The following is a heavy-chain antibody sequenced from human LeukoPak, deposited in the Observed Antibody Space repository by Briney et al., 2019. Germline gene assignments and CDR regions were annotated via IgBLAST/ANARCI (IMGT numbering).Heavy chain of an antibody. J-gene: IGHJ4*02. Sequence: ASVKVSCKASGGTFSSYAISWVRQAPGQGLEWMGGIIPIFGTANYAQKFQGRVTITADESTSTAYMELSSLRSEDTAVYYCARTPGYCSGGSCYSGDYWGQGTLVTVSS. CDR1: GGTFSSYA. CDR3: ARTPGYCSGGSCYSGDY. V-gene: IGHV1-69*13. D-gene: IGHD2-15*01. CDR2: IIPIFGTA.